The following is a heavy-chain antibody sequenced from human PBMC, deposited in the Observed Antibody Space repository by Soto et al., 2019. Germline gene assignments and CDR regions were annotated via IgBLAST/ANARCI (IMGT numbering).Heavy chain of an antibody. CDR2: IIPIFGTA. CDR3: ASGSTMVRGVRYYFDY. D-gene: IGHD3-10*01. V-gene: IGHV1-69*01. CDR1: GGTFSSYA. Sequence: QVQLVQSGAEVKKPGSSVKVSCKASGGTFSSYAISWVRQAPGQGLEWMGGIIPIFGTANYAQKFQGRVTITADESTSTAYMELSSLRSEDTDVYYCASGSTMVRGVRYYFDYWGQGTLVTVSS. J-gene: IGHJ4*02.